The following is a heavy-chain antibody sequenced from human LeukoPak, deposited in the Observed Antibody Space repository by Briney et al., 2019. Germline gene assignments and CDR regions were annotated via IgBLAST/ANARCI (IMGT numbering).Heavy chain of an antibody. D-gene: IGHD6-19*01. V-gene: IGHV3-30-3*01. CDR2: ISYDGNVK. Sequence: GGSLRLSCAASGFTFSRYAMHWVRQAPGKGLDWLAVISYDGNVKKYSDSVKGRFNISRDDSTTTLYLQMNSLTAEDTAVYYCARDIVAGSPDYFDYWGQGTLVTVSS. CDR1: GFTFSRYA. CDR3: ARDIVAGSPDYFDY. J-gene: IGHJ4*02.